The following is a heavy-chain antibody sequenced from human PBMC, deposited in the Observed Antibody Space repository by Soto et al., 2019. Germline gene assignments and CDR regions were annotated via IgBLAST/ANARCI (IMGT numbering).Heavy chain of an antibody. V-gene: IGHV3-23*01. J-gene: IGHJ4*02. D-gene: IGHD6-13*01. Sequence: PGGSLRLSCAASGFTFSGYAMNWVRQAPGKGLEWVSSVTGNGGSTYYADSVKGRFTISRDNSKNTLFLQMNSLRAEDTAIYYCAKATLHTIAAPGPSFDYWGQGALVTVSS. CDR1: GFTFSGYA. CDR2: VTGNGGST. CDR3: AKATLHTIAAPGPSFDY.